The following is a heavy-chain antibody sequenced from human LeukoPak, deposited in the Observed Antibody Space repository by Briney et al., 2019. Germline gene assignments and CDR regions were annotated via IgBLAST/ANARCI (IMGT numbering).Heavy chain of an antibody. Sequence: PSETLSLTSTVSGGSISSGGYYWSWIRQHPGKGLEWIGYIYYSGSTYYNPSLKSRVTISVDTPKNQFSLKLSSVTAADTAVYYCAGTVAGHFDYWGQGTLVTVSS. CDR1: GGSISSGGYY. V-gene: IGHV4-31*03. CDR3: AGTVAGHFDY. D-gene: IGHD6-19*01. CDR2: IYYSGST. J-gene: IGHJ4*02.